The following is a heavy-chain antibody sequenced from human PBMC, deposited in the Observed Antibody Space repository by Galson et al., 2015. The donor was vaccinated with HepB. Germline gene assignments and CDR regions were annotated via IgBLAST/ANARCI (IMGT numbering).Heavy chain of an antibody. CDR1: GYSFTSYW. J-gene: IGHJ4*02. CDR3: ARLSHSSGWYGPFDY. D-gene: IGHD6-19*01. V-gene: IGHV5-10-1*01. Sequence: QSGAEVKKPGESLRISCKGSGYSFTSYWISWVHQMPGKGLEWMGRIDPSDSYTNYSPSFQGHVTISADKSISTAYLQWSSLKASATAMYYCARLSHSSGWYGPFDYWGQGTLVTVSS. CDR2: IDPSDSYT.